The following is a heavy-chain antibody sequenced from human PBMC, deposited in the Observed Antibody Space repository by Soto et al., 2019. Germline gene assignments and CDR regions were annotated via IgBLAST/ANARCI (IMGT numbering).Heavy chain of an antibody. CDR3: TRWRTSMDYFEY. D-gene: IGHD2-8*01. CDR1: GFTFSSYS. V-gene: IGHV3-48*01. J-gene: IGHJ4*02. Sequence: GGSLRLSCAASGFTFSSYSMNWVRQAPGKGLEWVSYISSSSSTIYYADSVKGRFTISRDNAKNSLYLQMNSLRAEDTVVYYCTRWRTSMDYFEYWGRGTLVTVSS. CDR2: ISSSSSTI.